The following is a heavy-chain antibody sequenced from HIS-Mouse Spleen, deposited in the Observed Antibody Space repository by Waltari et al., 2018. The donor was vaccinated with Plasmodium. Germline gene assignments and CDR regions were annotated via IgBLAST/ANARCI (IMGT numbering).Heavy chain of an antibody. CDR3: AMLLPWVHGHFDY. CDR1: GYTFSSYG. J-gene: IGHJ4*02. Sequence: QVQLVQSGAEGKRPGASVKVSCKASGYTFSSYGISWVRQAPGQGLEWMGWNRGYNGNTDKAKKAQGRVTMTTETSTSTGYRELRSLRSADTAVYYCAMLLPWVHGHFDYWGRGTLVTVSS. V-gene: IGHV1-18*01. CDR2: NRGYNGNT. D-gene: IGHD1-26*01.